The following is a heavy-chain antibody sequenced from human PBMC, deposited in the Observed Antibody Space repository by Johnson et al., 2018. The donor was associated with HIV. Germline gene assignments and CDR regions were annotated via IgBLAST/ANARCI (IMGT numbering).Heavy chain of an antibody. CDR2: INWIGGST. J-gene: IGHJ3*02. D-gene: IGHD1-26*01. V-gene: IGHV3-20*04. Sequence: EQLVESGGGLIQPGGSLRLSCAASGFTVSSNYMSWVRQAPGKGLEWVSGINWIGGSTGYADSVKGRFTISRDNAKNSLYLQMNSLRAEDTALYYCARELTSGSSMAFDIWGQGTMVTVSS. CDR1: GFTVSSNY. CDR3: ARELTSGSSMAFDI.